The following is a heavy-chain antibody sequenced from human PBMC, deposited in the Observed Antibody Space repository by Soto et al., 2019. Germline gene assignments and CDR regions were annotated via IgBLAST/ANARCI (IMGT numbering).Heavy chain of an antibody. Sequence: EVQLLESGGGLAQPGESLTLSCAASGFMVSGYAMSWVRQAPGKGLEWVSAVSNSGTSTSYADSVKGRFTISRDNSKNTLYLQMSSLGAEDTALYYCVKDLAASGWFDPWGQGTLVIVSS. D-gene: IGHD2-15*01. CDR2: VSNSGTST. J-gene: IGHJ5*02. V-gene: IGHV3-23*01. CDR3: VKDLAASGWFDP. CDR1: GFMVSGYA.